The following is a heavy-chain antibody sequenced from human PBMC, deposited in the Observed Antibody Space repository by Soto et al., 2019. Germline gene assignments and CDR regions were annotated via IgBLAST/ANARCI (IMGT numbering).Heavy chain of an antibody. CDR1: GFTFSSYS. Sequence: EVQLVESGGGLVQPGGSLRLSCAASGFTFSSYSMNWVRQAPGKGLEWVSYISSSSSTIYYADSVKGRFTISRDNAKNSLYLQMNSLRAEDTADCAYFPGYWCQGTLVTVSS. CDR2: ISSSSSTI. CDR3: FPGY. V-gene: IGHV3-48*01. J-gene: IGHJ4*02. D-gene: IGHD1-26*01.